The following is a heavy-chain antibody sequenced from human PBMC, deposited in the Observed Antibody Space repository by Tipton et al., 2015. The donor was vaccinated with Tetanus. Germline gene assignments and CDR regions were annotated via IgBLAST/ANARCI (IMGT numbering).Heavy chain of an antibody. D-gene: IGHD5-24*01. Sequence: SLRLSCAASGFTSESHYMHWVRQTPGKGLVWISRINPDGRRTNYADSVKGRFTISRDNSKNTLSLQMNSLRAEDTAVYYCARRTNSGHVYNPLDLWGQGTVVTVSS. CDR1: GFTSESHY. CDR3: ARRTNSGHVYNPLDL. V-gene: IGHV3-74*01. J-gene: IGHJ3*01. CDR2: INPDGRRT.